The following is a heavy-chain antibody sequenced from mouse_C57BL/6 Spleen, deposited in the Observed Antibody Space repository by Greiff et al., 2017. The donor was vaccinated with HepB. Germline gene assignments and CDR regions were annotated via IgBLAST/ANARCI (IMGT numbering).Heavy chain of an antibody. CDR1: GFTFSDYY. Sequence: EVMLVESGGGLVQPGGSLKLSCAASGFTFSDYYMYWVRQTPEKRLEWVAYISNGGGSTYYPDTVKGRFTISRDNAKNTLYLQMSRLKSEDTAMYYCARQKGGFDAMDYWGQGTSVTVPS. V-gene: IGHV5-12*01. CDR2: ISNGGGST. J-gene: IGHJ4*01. CDR3: ARQKGGFDAMDY.